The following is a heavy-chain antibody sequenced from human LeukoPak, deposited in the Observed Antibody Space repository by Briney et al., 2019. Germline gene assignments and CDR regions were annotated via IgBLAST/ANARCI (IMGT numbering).Heavy chain of an antibody. CDR2: VYYSGST. CDR1: GGSISSGGFY. J-gene: IGHJ6*02. V-gene: IGHV4-31*11. D-gene: IGHD1-26*01. Sequence: SETLSLTCAVSGGSISSGGFYWGWIRQHPGNLEWIGFVYYSGSTYYNPSLKSRVTISVDTSKNQFSLKLSSVTAADTAVYYCARSKWELLGDYYGMDVWGQGTTVTVSS. CDR3: ARSKWELLGDYYGMDV.